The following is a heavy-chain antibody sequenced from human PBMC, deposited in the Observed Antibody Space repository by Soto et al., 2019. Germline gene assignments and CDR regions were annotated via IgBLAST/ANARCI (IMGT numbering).Heavy chain of an antibody. Sequence: ASVKVSCKASGYTFTSYGISWVRQAPGQGLEWMGWISAYNGNTNYAQKLQGRVTMTTDTSTSTAYMELRSLRPDDTAVYYCASAHYDFWSGYKRHYYYGMDVWGQGTTVTVSS. V-gene: IGHV1-18*04. CDR3: ASAHYDFWSGYKRHYYYGMDV. CDR2: ISAYNGNT. D-gene: IGHD3-3*01. J-gene: IGHJ6*02. CDR1: GYTFTSYG.